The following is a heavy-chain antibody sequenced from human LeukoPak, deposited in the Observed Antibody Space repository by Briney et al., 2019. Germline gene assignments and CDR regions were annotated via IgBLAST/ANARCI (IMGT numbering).Heavy chain of an antibody. D-gene: IGHD6-25*01. CDR1: GYAFTSYD. J-gene: IGHJ6*02. V-gene: IGHV1-8*01. CDR2: MNPNSGNT. Sequence: ASVKVSCKASGYAFTSYDINWVRQATGQGLEWMGWMNPNSGNTGYAQKFQGRVTMTRNTSISTAYMELSSLRSEDTAVYYCARGGAAAEYYGMDVWGQGTTVTVSS. CDR3: ARGGAAAEYYGMDV.